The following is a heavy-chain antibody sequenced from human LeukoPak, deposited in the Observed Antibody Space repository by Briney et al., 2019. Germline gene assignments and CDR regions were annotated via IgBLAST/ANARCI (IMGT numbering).Heavy chain of an antibody. CDR1: GFTFSSYA. CDR2: ISGSGVST. V-gene: IGHV3-23*01. D-gene: IGHD3-22*01. Sequence: SGGSLRLSCAASGFTFSSYAMSWVRQAPGKGLEWVSAISGSGVSTYYADSVTGRFTISRDNSKNTLYLQMNSLRAEDTAVYYCAKDPYYYDSSGYPNWSDPWGQGTLVTVSS. J-gene: IGHJ5*02. CDR3: AKDPYYYDSSGYPNWSDP.